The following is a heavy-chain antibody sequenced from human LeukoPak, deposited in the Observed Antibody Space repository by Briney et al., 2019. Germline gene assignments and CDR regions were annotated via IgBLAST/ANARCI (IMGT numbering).Heavy chain of an antibody. J-gene: IGHJ3*02. V-gene: IGHV4-61*02. CDR2: ISSSGST. CDR1: GDSISSGDYY. CDR3: AGGPYSYDSSGAFDI. D-gene: IGHD3-22*01. Sequence: SQTLSLTCTVSGDSISSGDYYWSWIRQPAGKGLEWIGRISSSGSTNYNPSLKSRVTISVDTSKNQFSLKLSSVTAADTAVYFCAGGPYSYDSSGAFDIWGQGTMVTVSS.